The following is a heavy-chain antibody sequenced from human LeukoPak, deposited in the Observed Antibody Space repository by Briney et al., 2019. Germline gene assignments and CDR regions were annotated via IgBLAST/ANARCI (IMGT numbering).Heavy chain of an antibody. Sequence: GGSLRLSCTASGFTFSSYAMSWVRQAPGKGLEWVSAISGSGGSTYYADSVKGRFTISRGNSKNTLYLQMNSLRAEDTAVYYCAKEGLNYYGSGSYYIGYYFDYWGQGTLVTVSS. CDR3: AKEGLNYYGSGSYYIGYYFDY. CDR2: ISGSGGST. J-gene: IGHJ4*02. D-gene: IGHD3-10*01. CDR1: GFTFSSYA. V-gene: IGHV3-23*01.